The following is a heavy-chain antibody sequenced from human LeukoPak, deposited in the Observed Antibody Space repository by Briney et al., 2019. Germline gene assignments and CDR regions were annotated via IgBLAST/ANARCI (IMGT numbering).Heavy chain of an antibody. V-gene: IGHV3-30*18. CDR2: ISYDGSNK. CDR3: AKDLYYYDSSGYRGYYYYGMDV. CDR1: GFTFSSYG. J-gene: IGHJ6*02. D-gene: IGHD3-22*01. Sequence: SGGSLRLSCAASGFTFSSYGMHWVRQAPGKGLEWVAVISYDGSNKYYADSMKGRFTISRDNSKNTLYLQMNSLRAEDTAVYYCAKDLYYYDSSGYRGYYYYGMDVWGQGTTVTVSS.